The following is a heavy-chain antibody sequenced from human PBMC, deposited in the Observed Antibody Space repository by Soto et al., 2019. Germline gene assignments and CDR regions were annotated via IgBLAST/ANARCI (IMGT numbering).Heavy chain of an antibody. J-gene: IGHJ4*02. Sequence: EVQLVESGGGLVQPGRSLRLSCAASGFTFDDYAMHWVRQAPGKGLEWVSGISGNSGSIGYADSVKGRFTISRDNAKNSLYLQMNSLRAEDTALYYWAKDSSYDSSGYYSTWGQGTLVTVSS. CDR2: ISGNSGSI. V-gene: IGHV3-9*01. CDR3: AKDSSYDSSGYYST. D-gene: IGHD3-22*01. CDR1: GFTFDDYA.